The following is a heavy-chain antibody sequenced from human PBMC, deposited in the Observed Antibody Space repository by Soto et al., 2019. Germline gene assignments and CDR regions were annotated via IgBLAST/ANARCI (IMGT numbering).Heavy chain of an antibody. Sequence: SETLPLTCTVSGCSISSYYCSWIRHPPGKGLEGIGYINYSGSTNYNTALKSRVTISVDTSKNQFSLKLSSVTAADTAVYYCASLGITMVRGVRGGLHYYYYGMDVWGQGTTVTVSS. CDR2: INYSGST. CDR3: ASLGITMVRGVRGGLHYYYYGMDV. D-gene: IGHD3-10*01. J-gene: IGHJ6*02. CDR1: GCSISSYY. V-gene: IGHV4-59*01.